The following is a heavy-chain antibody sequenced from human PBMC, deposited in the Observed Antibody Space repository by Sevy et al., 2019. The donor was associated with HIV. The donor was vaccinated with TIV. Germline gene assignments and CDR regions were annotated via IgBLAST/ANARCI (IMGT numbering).Heavy chain of an antibody. CDR2: LSFGCGEI. J-gene: IGHJ1*01. D-gene: IGHD2-8*01. CDR3: AGGRCTKPKDD. CDR1: GFTFSKYS. V-gene: IGHV3-23*01. Sequence: GGSLRLSCAASGFTFSKYSMSWVRQPPGKGLEWVSTLSFGCGEINYADSVKGRFTISRDNSKSSVYLQMNNLRPEDSAVCDGAGGRCTKPKDDWGQGTLVTVSS.